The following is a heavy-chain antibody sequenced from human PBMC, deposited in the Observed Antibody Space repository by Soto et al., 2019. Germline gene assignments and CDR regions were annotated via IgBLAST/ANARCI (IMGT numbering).Heavy chain of an antibody. V-gene: IGHV1-69*01. CDR2: IIPIFGTA. J-gene: IGHJ6*02. CDR3: ARSGIPGTTVYYYYGMDV. CDR1: GGTFSSYA. D-gene: IGHD1-7*01. Sequence: QVQLVQSGAEVKKPGSSVKVSCKASGGTFSSYAISWVRQAPGQGLEWMGGIIPIFGTANYAQKFQGRVTITADESTSTAYMELSSLRSEDTAVYYCARSGIPGTTVYYYYGMDVWGQGTTVTVSS.